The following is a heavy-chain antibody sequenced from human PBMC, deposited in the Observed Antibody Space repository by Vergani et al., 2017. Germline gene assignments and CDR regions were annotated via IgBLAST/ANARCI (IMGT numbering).Heavy chain of an antibody. V-gene: IGHV4-61*01. CDR1: GGSISSGSYY. Sequence: QVQLQESGPGLVKPSQTLSLTCTVSGGSISSGSYYWSWIRQPPGKGLEWIGYIYYSGSTNYNPSLKSRVTISVDTSKNQFSLKLSSVTAADTAVYYCARGDDFWSGYYGFYYYYMDVWGKGTTVTVSS. CDR2: IYYSGST. CDR3: ARGDDFWSGYYGFYYYYMDV. D-gene: IGHD3-3*01. J-gene: IGHJ6*03.